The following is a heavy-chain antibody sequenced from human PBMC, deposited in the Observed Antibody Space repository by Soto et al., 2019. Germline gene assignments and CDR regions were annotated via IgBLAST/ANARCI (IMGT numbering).Heavy chain of an antibody. V-gene: IGHV6-1*01. Sequence: QTLSLTCAISGDSVSSNSAAWNWIRQSPSRGLEWLGRTYYRSKWYNDYAVSVKSRITINPDTSKNQFSLQLNSVTPEDTAVYYCARVGGAVDPNWFDPWGQGTLVTVSS. CDR3: ARVGGAVDPNWFDP. J-gene: IGHJ5*02. CDR1: GDSVSSNSAA. D-gene: IGHD6-19*01. CDR2: TYYRSKWYN.